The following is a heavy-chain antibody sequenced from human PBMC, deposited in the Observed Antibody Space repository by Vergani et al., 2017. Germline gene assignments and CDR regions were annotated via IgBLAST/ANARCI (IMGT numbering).Heavy chain of an antibody. J-gene: IGHJ6*02. CDR3: ARDSRYGMDV. CDR2: IYYSGST. V-gene: IGHV4-59*01. CDR1: GGSISSYY. Sequence: QLQLQESGPGLVKPSETLSLTCTVSGGSISSYYWSWIRQPPGKGLEWIGYIYYSGSTNYNPSLKSRVTISVDTSKNQFSLKLSSVTAADTAVYYCARDSRYGMDVWGQGTTVTVSS.